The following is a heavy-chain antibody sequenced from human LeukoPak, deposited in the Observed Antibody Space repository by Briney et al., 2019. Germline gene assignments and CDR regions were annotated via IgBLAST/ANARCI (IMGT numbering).Heavy chain of an antibody. D-gene: IGHD3-22*01. J-gene: IGHJ4*02. CDR3: ARRGYYDSSGYDY. CDR1: GFTFSSYK. CDR2: ISSSGSTI. Sequence: GGSLRLSCAASGFTFSSYKMNWVRQAPGKGLEWVSYISSSGSTIYYADSVKGRFTISRDNAKNSLYLQINSLRAEDTAIYYCARRGYYDSSGYDYWGQGTLVTVSS. V-gene: IGHV3-48*03.